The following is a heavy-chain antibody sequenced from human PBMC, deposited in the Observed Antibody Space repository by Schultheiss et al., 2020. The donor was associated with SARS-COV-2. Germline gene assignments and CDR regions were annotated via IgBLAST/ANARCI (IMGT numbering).Heavy chain of an antibody. Sequence: SETLSLTCTVSGGSISTYYWTWVRQAPGKGLEWVGYIYISGATNYNPSLESRVTISLDTSRKQFSLKMNSVTAADTAVYFCARVRGGSGWRIDSWGQGTLVTVSS. CDR3: ARVRGGSGWRIDS. D-gene: IGHD6-19*01. J-gene: IGHJ4*02. CDR2: IYISGAT. CDR1: GGSISTYY. V-gene: IGHV4-59*01.